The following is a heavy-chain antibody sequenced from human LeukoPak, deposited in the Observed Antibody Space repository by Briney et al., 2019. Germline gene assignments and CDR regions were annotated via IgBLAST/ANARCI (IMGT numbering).Heavy chain of an antibody. CDR2: IYSGGST. D-gene: IGHD3-10*01. CDR3: ASHPWYYYGSGSYYALGY. J-gene: IGHJ4*02. Sequence: PGGSLRLSCAASGFTVSSNYMSWVRQAPGKGLEWVSVIYSGGSTYYEDSVKGRFTISRDNSKNTLYLQMNSLRAEDTAVYYCASHPWYYYGSGSYYALGYWGQGTLVTVSS. V-gene: IGHV3-53*01. CDR1: GFTVSSNY.